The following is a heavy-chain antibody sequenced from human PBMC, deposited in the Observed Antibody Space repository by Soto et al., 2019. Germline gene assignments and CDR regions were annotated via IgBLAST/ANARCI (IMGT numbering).Heavy chain of an antibody. CDR2: ISGSGGST. CDR3: ANDWRSSSWYDVSYYYYGMDV. V-gene: IGHV3-23*01. Sequence: HPGGSLRLSCAASGFTFSSYAMSWVRQAPGKGLEWVSAISGSGGSTYYADSVKGRFTISRDNSKNTLYLQMNSLRAEDTAVYYCANDWRSSSWYDVSYYYYGMDVWGQGTT. CDR1: GFTFSSYA. D-gene: IGHD6-13*01. J-gene: IGHJ6*02.